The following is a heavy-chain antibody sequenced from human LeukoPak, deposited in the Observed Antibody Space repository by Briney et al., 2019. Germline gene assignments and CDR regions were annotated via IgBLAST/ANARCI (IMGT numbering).Heavy chain of an antibody. V-gene: IGHV4-34*01. CDR2: INHSGST. CDR3: AREVELWFDY. D-gene: IGHD5-18*01. J-gene: IGHJ4*02. CDR1: GGSFSGYY. Sequence: SETLSLTCAVYGGSFSGYYWSWIRQPPGKGLEWIGEINHSGSTNYNPSLKSRVTISVDTSKNQFSLKLSSVTAADTAVYYCAREVELWFDYWGQGTLVTVSS.